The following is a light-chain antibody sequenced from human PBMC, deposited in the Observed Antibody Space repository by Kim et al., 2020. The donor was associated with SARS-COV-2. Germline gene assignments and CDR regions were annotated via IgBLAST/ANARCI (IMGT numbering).Light chain of an antibody. CDR2: SAS. CDR3: QQTYVSPRLT. J-gene: IGKJ4*01. Sequence: SVGDRVTITCRASQNVNYYLNWYQQQPGKPPTLLIHSASTLQTGVPSRFSGSGSGTDFTLTIASLRPEDFATYYCQQTYVSPRLTFGGGTKVDIK. CDR1: QNVNYY. V-gene: IGKV1-39*01.